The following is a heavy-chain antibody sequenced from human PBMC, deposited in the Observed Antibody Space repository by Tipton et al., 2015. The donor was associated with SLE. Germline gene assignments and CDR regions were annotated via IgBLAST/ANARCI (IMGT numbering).Heavy chain of an antibody. Sequence: LRLSCTVSGGSISTYYWSWIRQPPGKELEWIGYIYYSGSANYNPSLRSRVTISIDTSKNQFSLKLRSVTAADTAVYYCAAFSGSYYSFEYWGQGTLVTVSS. CDR1: GGSISTYY. CDR3: AAFSGSYYSFEY. V-gene: IGHV4-59*01. D-gene: IGHD1-26*01. J-gene: IGHJ4*02. CDR2: IYYSGSA.